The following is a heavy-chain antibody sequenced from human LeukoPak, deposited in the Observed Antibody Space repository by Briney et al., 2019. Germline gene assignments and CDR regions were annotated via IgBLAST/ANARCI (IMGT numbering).Heavy chain of an antibody. Sequence: ASVKVSCKASGGTFSSYAISWVRQAPGQGLEWMGGIIPIFGTANYAQKFQGRVTITADESTSTAYMELSSLRSEDTAVYYCARAYSSGWSKSKFDYWGQGTLVTVSS. CDR3: ARAYSSGWSKSKFDY. V-gene: IGHV1-69*13. CDR2: IIPIFGTA. CDR1: GGTFSSYA. J-gene: IGHJ4*02. D-gene: IGHD6-19*01.